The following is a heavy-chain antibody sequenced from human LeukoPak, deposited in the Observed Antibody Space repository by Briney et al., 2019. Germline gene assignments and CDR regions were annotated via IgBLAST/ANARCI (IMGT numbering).Heavy chain of an antibody. D-gene: IGHD3-10*01. CDR2: MWYDGGSQ. V-gene: IGHV3-33*01. CDR1: GFTLSNSG. CDR3: ARGYYGSGSYWDY. J-gene: IGHJ4*02. Sequence: PGRSLRLSCAASGFTLSNSGMHWVRQAPGKGLGWVAVMWYDGGSQYYADPVKGRFTISRENSKNTLYLQMNSLRAEDTAVYYCARGYYGSGSYWDYWGRGTLVTVSS.